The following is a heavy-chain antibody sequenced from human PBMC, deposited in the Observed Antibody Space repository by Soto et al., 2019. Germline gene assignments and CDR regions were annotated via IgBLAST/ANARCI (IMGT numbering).Heavy chain of an antibody. Sequence: PGGSLGVSCGGSGFPFKNHGMHWLRQAPGKGLEWVAVIAFDGREKFYSDSVEGRFSISRDDSKDTLHLQMTGLTREDTAMYFCARHPRTNFDLRRGSSVPAISADWGQGALVTVSS. D-gene: IGHD3-3*01. V-gene: IGHV3-30*03. CDR1: GFPFKNHG. CDR2: IAFDGREK. CDR3: ARHPRTNFDLRRGSSVPAISAD. J-gene: IGHJ1*01.